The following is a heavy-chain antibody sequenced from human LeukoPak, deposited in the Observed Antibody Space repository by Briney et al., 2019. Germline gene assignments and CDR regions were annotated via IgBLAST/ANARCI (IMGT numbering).Heavy chain of an antibody. CDR2: IYYSGST. J-gene: IGHJ3*02. CDR1: GGSISSGGYS. V-gene: IGHV4-30-4*07. Sequence: PSETLSLTCAVSGGSISSGGYSWSWIRQPPGKGLEWIGYIYYSGSTYYNPSLKSRVTISVDTSKNQFSLKLSSVTAADTAVYYCARDRSYAFDIWGQGTMVTVSS. CDR3: ARDRSYAFDI.